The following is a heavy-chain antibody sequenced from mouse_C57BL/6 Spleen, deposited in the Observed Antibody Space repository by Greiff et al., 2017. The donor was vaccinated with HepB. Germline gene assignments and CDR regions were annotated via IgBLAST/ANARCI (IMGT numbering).Heavy chain of an antibody. D-gene: IGHD1-1*01. V-gene: IGHV1-52*01. CDR1: GYTFTSYW. J-gene: IGHJ1*03. CDR2: IDPSDSET. CDR3: ARSGYYGSSSNFDV. Sequence: QVQLQQPGAELVRPGSSVKLSCKASGYTFTSYWMHWVKQRPIQGLEWIGNIDPSDSETHYNQKFKDKATLTVDKSSSTAYMQLSSLTSEDSAVYYCARSGYYGSSSNFDVWGTGTTVTVSS.